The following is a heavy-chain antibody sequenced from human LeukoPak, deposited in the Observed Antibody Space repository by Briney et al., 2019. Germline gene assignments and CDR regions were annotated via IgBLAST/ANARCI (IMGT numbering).Heavy chain of an antibody. CDR2: IYHSGST. J-gene: IGHJ4*02. Sequence: SETLSLTCTVSGVSINNNVYYWGWIRQPPGKGLEWIGSIYHSGSTYYNPSLKSRVTISVDTSKNQFSLKLSSVTAADTAVYYCARVHPTVTTLRGFFDYWGQGTLVTVSS. V-gene: IGHV4-39*07. CDR1: GVSINNNVYY. D-gene: IGHD4-11*01. CDR3: ARVHPTVTTLRGFFDY.